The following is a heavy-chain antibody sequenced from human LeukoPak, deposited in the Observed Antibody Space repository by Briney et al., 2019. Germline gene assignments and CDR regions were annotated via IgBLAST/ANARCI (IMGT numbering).Heavy chain of an antibody. V-gene: IGHV3-30*02. CDR1: GFTFSSYG. Sequence: GGSLRLSCAASGFTFSSYGMHWVRQAPGKGLEWVAFIRYDESNKFYADSVKGRFTISRDNSKNTLYLQMNSLRAEDTAVYYCAKSNYYDSSDWFDPWGQGTLVTVSS. D-gene: IGHD3-22*01. CDR3: AKSNYYDSSDWFDP. J-gene: IGHJ5*02. CDR2: IRYDESNK.